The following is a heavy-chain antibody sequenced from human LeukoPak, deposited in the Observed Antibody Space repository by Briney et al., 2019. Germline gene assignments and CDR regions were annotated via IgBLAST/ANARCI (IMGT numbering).Heavy chain of an antibody. V-gene: IGHV3-23*01. CDR3: AKLAVAGTLYCFDY. D-gene: IGHD6-19*01. CDR2: ISGSGGST. Sequence: GGSLRLSCADSGFTFSRYAMSWVRQAPGKGLEWVSAISGSGGSTYYADSVKGRFTISRDNSKNTLYLQMNSLRAEDTAVYYCAKLAVAGTLYCFDYWGQGTLVTVSS. J-gene: IGHJ4*02. CDR1: GFTFSRYA.